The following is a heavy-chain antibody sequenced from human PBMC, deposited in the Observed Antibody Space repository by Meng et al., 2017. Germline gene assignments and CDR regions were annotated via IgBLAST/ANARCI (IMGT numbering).Heavy chain of an antibody. J-gene: IGHJ3*02. CDR2: ISSSGSTI. CDR1: GFTFSDYY. Sequence: GESLKISCAASGFTFSDYYMSWIRQAPGKGLEWVSYISSSGSTIYYADSVKGRFTISRDNAKNSLYLQMNSLRAEDTAVYYCARSARDYYDSSGYQVDAFDIWGQGTRVTGSS. CDR3: ARSARDYYDSSGYQVDAFDI. D-gene: IGHD3-22*01. V-gene: IGHV3-11*04.